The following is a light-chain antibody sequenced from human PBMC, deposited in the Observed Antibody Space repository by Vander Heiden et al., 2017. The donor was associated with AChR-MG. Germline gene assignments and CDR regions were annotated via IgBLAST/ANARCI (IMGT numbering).Light chain of an antibody. J-gene: IGKJ4*01. V-gene: IGKV1-39*01. CDR1: QSISTY. Sequence: DIQMTQSPSSLSASVGDRVTITCRASQSISTYLNWYQQKPGKAPKLLIYAASSLQSGVPSRFSGSGSGTEFTLTISSLQPEDFATYYCQHSYSIPPTFGGGTKVEIK. CDR2: AAS. CDR3: QHSYSIPPT.